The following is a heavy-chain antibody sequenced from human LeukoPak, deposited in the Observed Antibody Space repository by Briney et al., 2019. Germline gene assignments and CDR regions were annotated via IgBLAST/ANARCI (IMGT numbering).Heavy chain of an antibody. Sequence: ASVKVSCKASGYTFTGYYMHWVRQAPGQGLEWMGWINPNSGGTNYAQKFQGRVTMTRDTSISTAYMELSRLRSDDTAVYYCAKDWGSGSYYFDYWGQGTLVTVSS. J-gene: IGHJ4*02. CDR3: AKDWGSGSYYFDY. V-gene: IGHV1-2*02. CDR1: GYTFTGYY. D-gene: IGHD1-26*01. CDR2: INPNSGGT.